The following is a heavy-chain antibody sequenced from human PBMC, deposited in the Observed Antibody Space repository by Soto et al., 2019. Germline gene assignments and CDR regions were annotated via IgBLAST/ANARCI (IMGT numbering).Heavy chain of an antibody. D-gene: IGHD3-10*01. V-gene: IGHV1-69*01. CDR2: IIPIFGTA. J-gene: IGHJ5*02. CDR1: GGTFSSYA. Sequence: QVQLVQSGAEVKKPGSSVKVSCKASGGTFSSYAISWVRQAPGQGLEWMGGIIPIFGTANYAQKFQGRVTITAEETTRTAYMGLSRLRSEDTAVYYSAPYGSGSYYSGWFDPWGQGTLVTVSS. CDR3: APYGSGSYYSGWFDP.